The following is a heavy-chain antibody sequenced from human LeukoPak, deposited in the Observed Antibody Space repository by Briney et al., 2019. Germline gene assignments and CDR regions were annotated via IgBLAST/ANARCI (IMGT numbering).Heavy chain of an antibody. J-gene: IGHJ3*02. Sequence: PGGSLRLSCAASGFTLNNYWMSWVRQAPGKGLEWVANIKQDGSEKYYVDSVKGRFTISRDNAKNSLYLQMNSLRAEDTAVYYCARALGGYDLNAFDIWGQGTMVTVPS. CDR2: IKQDGSEK. V-gene: IGHV3-7*04. D-gene: IGHD5-12*01. CDR3: ARALGGYDLNAFDI. CDR1: GFTLNNYW.